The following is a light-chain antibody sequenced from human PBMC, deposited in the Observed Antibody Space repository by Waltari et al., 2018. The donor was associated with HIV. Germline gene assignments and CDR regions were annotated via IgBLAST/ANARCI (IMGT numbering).Light chain of an antibody. CDR2: GAS. Sequence: EVVLTQSPATVSVSPGGRVILTCRASQSVTKNLAWYQQKPCQAPRLVICGASTRAAGVPARFTGRGSVTQFTLTISSLQSEDFTIYYCQQYHNYWTFGQGSK. CDR1: QSVTKN. J-gene: IGKJ1*01. V-gene: IGKV3-15*01. CDR3: QQYHNYWT.